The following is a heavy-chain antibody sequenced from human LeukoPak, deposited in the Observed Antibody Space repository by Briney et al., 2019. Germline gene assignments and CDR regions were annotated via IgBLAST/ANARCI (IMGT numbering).Heavy chain of an antibody. V-gene: IGHV4-39*01. CDR3: ASRGGGGWLVFDY. J-gene: IGHJ4*02. CDR1: GGSISSTTYY. CDR2: IYYGGST. D-gene: IGHD6-19*01. Sequence: PSETLSLTCIVSGGSISSTTYYWGWLRQPPGKGLEWIGSIYYGGSTYYNPSLKSRVTISVDTSKNQFSLKLSSVTAADTAVYYCASRGGGGWLVFDYWGQGTLVTVST.